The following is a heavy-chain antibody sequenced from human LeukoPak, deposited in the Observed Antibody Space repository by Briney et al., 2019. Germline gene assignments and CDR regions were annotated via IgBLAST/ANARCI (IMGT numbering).Heavy chain of an antibody. J-gene: IGHJ5*01. CDR1: GFTFSSYW. Sequence: GGSLRLSCAASGFTFSSYWMSWVRQAPGKGLEWVANIKHDGSEKYYVDSVKGRFTISRDNAKNSLYLQMNSLRAEDTAVYFCVRDLVAATGPFDSWGQGVLVTVSS. CDR3: VRDLVAATGPFDS. D-gene: IGHD1-26*01. V-gene: IGHV3-7*01. CDR2: IKHDGSEK.